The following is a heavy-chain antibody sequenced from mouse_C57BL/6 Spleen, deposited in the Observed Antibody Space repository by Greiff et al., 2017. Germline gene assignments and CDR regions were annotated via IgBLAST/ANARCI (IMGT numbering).Heavy chain of an antibody. Sequence: QVQLQQPGAELVMPGASVKLSCKASGYTFTSYWMHWVKQRPGQGLEWIGEIDPSDSYTNYNQKFKGKSTLTVDKSSSTAYMQLSSLTSEDSAVYYCARYDGYYVDAMDYWGQGTSGTVSS. CDR2: IDPSDSYT. CDR1: GYTFTSYW. CDR3: ARYDGYYVDAMDY. D-gene: IGHD2-3*01. J-gene: IGHJ4*01. V-gene: IGHV1-69*01.